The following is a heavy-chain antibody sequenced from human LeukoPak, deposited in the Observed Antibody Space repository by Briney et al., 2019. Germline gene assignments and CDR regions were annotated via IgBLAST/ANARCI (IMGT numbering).Heavy chain of an antibody. V-gene: IGHV4-39*07. CDR2: IDYNEIT. CDR3: ARRHDVRYFDWLPDETSGYNWFDP. Sequence: SETLSLTCTVSGGSISSSNYYWGWIRQPPGKGLEWIGNIDYNEITYYNPSLKSRVTISVDTSKTQLSLKLNSVTAADTAVYYCARRHDVRYFDWLPDETSGYNWFDPWGQGTLVTVSS. D-gene: IGHD3-9*01. J-gene: IGHJ5*02. CDR1: GGSISSSNYY.